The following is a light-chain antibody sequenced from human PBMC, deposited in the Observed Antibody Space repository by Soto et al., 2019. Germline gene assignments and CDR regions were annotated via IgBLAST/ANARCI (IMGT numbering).Light chain of an antibody. CDR1: QAIFNY. J-gene: IGKJ2*01. CDR3: QQLNSHPRT. Sequence: DIQLTQSPIFLSASVGDRVTISCRASQAIFNYLPWYQQKPGKAPNLLIFDASTLQSGVPSRFSGSGSGTEFTLTISSLQPEDFATYYCQQLNSHPRTFGQGTKVDIK. V-gene: IGKV1-9*01. CDR2: DAS.